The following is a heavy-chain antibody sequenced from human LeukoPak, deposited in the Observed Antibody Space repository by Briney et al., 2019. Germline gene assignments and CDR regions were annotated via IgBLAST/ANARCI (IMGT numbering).Heavy chain of an antibody. CDR1: AFTFINYW. CDR3: ARGRNNCRY. V-gene: IGHV3-7*01. J-gene: IGHJ4*02. D-gene: IGHD1/OR15-1a*01. Sequence: GGSLRLSCAASAFTFINYWMSRVRQAPGKGLEWVASIKEDGSEKYYVDSVKGRFTIPRDNAKNSLYLQMNSLRAEDTAVYYCARGRNNCRYWGQGTLVIVSS. CDR2: IKEDGSEK.